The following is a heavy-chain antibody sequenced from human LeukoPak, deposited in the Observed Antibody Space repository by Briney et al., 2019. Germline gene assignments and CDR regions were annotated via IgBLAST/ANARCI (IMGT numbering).Heavy chain of an antibody. CDR3: ARGGWYSSSTWGY. CDR2: INSDGSST. V-gene: IGHV3-74*01. CDR1: GFTFSSYW. D-gene: IGHD6-6*01. J-gene: IGHJ4*02. Sequence: GGSLRLSCAASGFTFSSYWMHWVRQAPGKGLVWVSCINSDGSSTSYADSVKGRFTISRDNAKNTLYLQMNSLRAEDTAVYYCARGGWYSSSTWGYWGQGTLVTVSS.